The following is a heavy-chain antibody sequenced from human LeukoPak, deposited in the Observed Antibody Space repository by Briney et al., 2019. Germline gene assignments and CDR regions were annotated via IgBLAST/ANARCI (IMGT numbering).Heavy chain of an antibody. Sequence: GASVKVSCKASGYTFTSYDINWVRQATGQGLEWMGWMNPNSGNTGYAQKFQGRVTMTRNTSISTAYMELSSLRSEDTAVYYCARGMPYGSVPQNSFDPWGQGTLVTVSS. CDR2: MNPNSGNT. V-gene: IGHV1-8*01. D-gene: IGHD3-10*01. CDR3: ARGMPYGSVPQNSFDP. J-gene: IGHJ5*02. CDR1: GYTFTSYD.